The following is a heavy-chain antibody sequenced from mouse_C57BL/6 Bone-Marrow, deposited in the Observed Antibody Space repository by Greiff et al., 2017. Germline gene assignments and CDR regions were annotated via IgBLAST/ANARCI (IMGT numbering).Heavy chain of an antibody. V-gene: IGHV5-17*01. Sequence: VQLVVSGGGLVKPGGSLQLSCAASGFTFSDYGMHWVRQVPEKGLEWVAYISSGSSPIYYADTVKGRFTISRDNAKNTLFLQMTSLRSEETALYYWARIPTGDAMDYWGQGTSVHGSS. CDR3: ARIPTGDAMDY. J-gene: IGHJ4*01. D-gene: IGHD1-1*01. CDR1: GFTFSDYG. CDR2: ISSGSSPI.